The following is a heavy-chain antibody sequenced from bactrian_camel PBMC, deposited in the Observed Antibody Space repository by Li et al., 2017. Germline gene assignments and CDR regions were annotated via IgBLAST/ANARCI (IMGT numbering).Heavy chain of an antibody. CDR3: AAGWSFGVGTLLRRHYNY. J-gene: IGHJ4*01. CDR1: GYTYSSNC. D-gene: IGHD3*01. Sequence: DVQLVESGGGSVQPGGSLRLSCDASGYTYSSNCMGWFRQAPGKEREAVAATYSGDGSAIYTDSAKGRFTISQDNAKNMVYLQVNSLKAGDTAMYYCAAGWSFGVGTLLRRHYNYWGQGTQVTVS. V-gene: IGHV3S40*01. CDR2: TYSGDGSA.